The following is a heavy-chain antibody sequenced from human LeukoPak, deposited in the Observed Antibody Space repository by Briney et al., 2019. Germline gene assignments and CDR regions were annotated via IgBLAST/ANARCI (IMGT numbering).Heavy chain of an antibody. CDR3: ARAVTTAAFDI. CDR2: ISYDGSNK. Sequence: GGSLRLSCAASGFTFSSYAMHWVRQAPGKGLEWVAVISYDGSNKYYVDSVKGRFTISRDNSKNTLYLQMNSLRAEDTAVYYCARAVTTAAFDIWGQGTMVTVSS. V-gene: IGHV3-30-3*01. D-gene: IGHD4-17*01. CDR1: GFTFSSYA. J-gene: IGHJ3*02.